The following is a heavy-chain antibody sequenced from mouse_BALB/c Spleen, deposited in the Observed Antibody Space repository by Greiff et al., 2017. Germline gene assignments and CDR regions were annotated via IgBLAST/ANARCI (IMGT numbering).Heavy chain of an antibody. CDR2: ILPGSGST. Sequence: VQLQQSGAELMKPGASVKISCKATGYTFSSYWIEWVKQRPGHGLEWIGEILPGSGSTNYNEKFKGKATFTADTSSNTAYMQLSSLTSEDSAVYYCARNGYDRAMDYWGQGTSVTVSS. CDR3: ARNGYDRAMDY. D-gene: IGHD2-2*01. V-gene: IGHV1-9*01. J-gene: IGHJ4*01. CDR1: GYTFSSYW.